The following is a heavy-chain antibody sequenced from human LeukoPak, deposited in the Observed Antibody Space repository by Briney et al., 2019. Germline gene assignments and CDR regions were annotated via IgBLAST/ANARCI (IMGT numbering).Heavy chain of an antibody. V-gene: IGHV3-53*01. Sequence: PGGSLRLSCAASGFTVSSNYMSWVRQAPGKGLEWVSVIYSGGSTYYADSVKGRFTISRDNSKNTLYLQMNSLRVEDTAVYYCARVEMATMNFDYWGQGTLVTVSS. D-gene: IGHD5-24*01. J-gene: IGHJ4*02. CDR1: GFTVSSNY. CDR3: ARVEMATMNFDY. CDR2: IYSGGST.